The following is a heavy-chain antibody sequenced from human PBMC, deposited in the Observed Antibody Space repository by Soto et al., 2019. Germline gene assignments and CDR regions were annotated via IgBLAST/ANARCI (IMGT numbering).Heavy chain of an antibody. Sequence: SETLSLTCTVSGAAITTYYWTWIRQSPGKGLEWIGYFYYSGITRYNPSLESRVTVSVDTSKNQFSLKLSSVSAADTAVYYCARGPILVTSGGVPEALNSFDPWGQGTLVTV. V-gene: IGHV4-59*01. D-gene: IGHD3-16*01. J-gene: IGHJ5*02. CDR1: GAAITTYY. CDR2: FYYSGIT. CDR3: ARGPILVTSGGVPEALNSFDP.